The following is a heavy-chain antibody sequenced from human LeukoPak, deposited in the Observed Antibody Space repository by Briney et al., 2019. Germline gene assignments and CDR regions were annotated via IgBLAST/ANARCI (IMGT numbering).Heavy chain of an antibody. CDR2: ISAYNGNT. CDR1: GYTFTSYG. V-gene: IGHV1-18*01. J-gene: IGHJ6*02. D-gene: IGHD1-1*01. CDR3: ARVRYGGAGTTIDYYYGMDV. Sequence: GGSVKVSCKAPGYTFTSYGIDWVRPAPGQGLEWVGWISAYNGNTNYAQNVQGRVTMTTDTSRTTAYMELRSLRSDDTGVYYCARVRYGGAGTTIDYYYGMDVWGQGATVTVSS.